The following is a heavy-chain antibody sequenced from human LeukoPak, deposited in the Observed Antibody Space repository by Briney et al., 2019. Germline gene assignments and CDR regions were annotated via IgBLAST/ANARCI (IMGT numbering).Heavy chain of an antibody. CDR3: ARDLGTTGWHTFDY. J-gene: IGHJ4*02. Sequence: SQTLSLTCAVSGDSVSSKNGTWNWIRQSPSRGLEWLGRTYYRSKWYNDYAESMEGRMTISQDTSKNQYSLHLNSVTPDDTAVYYCARDLGTTGWHTFDYWGQGTLVTVSS. V-gene: IGHV6-1*01. CDR2: TYYRSKWYN. D-gene: IGHD6-19*01. CDR1: GDSVSSKNGT.